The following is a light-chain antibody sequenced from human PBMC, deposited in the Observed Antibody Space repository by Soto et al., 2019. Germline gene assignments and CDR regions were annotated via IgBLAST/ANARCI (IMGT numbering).Light chain of an antibody. J-gene: IGKJ3*01. V-gene: IGKV1-33*01. CDR2: DAS. Sequence: DIQMTQSPSSLSASVGDRVTLTCQASQDLSDNLKWYQQKAGKSPKLLIYDASNFETGVPSRFSGSGSATDFTVTIISLQPEDIATYYCQQYDNLVLLTFGAGTKVDIK. CDR3: QQYDNLVLLT. CDR1: QDLSDN.